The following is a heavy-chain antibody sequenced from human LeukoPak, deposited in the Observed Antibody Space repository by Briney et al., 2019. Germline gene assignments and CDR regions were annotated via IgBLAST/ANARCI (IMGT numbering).Heavy chain of an antibody. CDR2: TYYRSKWYN. Sequence: SQTLSLTCVISGDSVPSNNAAWSWIRQSPSRGLEWLGRTYYRSKWYNDYAVSVKGRISINPDTSKKQFSLQLNSVTPEDTAVYYCARGSANAFDVWGQGTMVTVSS. J-gene: IGHJ3*01. V-gene: IGHV6-1*01. CDR3: ARGSANAFDV. CDR1: GDSVPSNNAA.